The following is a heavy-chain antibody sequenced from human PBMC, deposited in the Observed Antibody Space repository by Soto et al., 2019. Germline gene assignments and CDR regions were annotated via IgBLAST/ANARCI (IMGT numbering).Heavy chain of an antibody. V-gene: IGHV4-39*02. CDR1: GGSISSSSYY. CDR3: ARYALPDHLFDY. J-gene: IGHJ4*02. D-gene: IGHD1-26*01. Sequence: ASETLSLTCSVSGGSISSSSYYWGWIRQPPGKGLEWIGSLSYSGNTYYSPSLKSRVTISVDTSKNHLSLELSSVTATDTAVYYCARYALPDHLFDYWGQGTLVTVSS. CDR2: LSYSGNT.